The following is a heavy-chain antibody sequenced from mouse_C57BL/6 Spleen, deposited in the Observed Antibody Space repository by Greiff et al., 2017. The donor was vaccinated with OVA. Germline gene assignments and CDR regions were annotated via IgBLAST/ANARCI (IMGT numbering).Heavy chain of an antibody. D-gene: IGHD1-1*01. CDR3: ARDYGSSLYYFDY. CDR1: GFNIKNTY. Sequence: EVQLQQSVAELVRPGASVKLSCTASGFNIKNTYMPWVKQRPEQGLEWIGRIDPANGNTKYAPKFQGKATITADTSSNTAYLQLSSLTSEDTAIYYCARDYGSSLYYFDYWGQGTTLTVSS. CDR2: IDPANGNT. J-gene: IGHJ2*01. V-gene: IGHV14-3*01.